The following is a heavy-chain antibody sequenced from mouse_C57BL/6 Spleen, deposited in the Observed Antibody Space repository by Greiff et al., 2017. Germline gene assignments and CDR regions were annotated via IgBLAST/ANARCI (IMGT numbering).Heavy chain of an antibody. J-gene: IGHJ4*01. Sequence: QVQLQQSGPELARPWVSVKISCQAFYTFSRRVHFAIRDTNYWMQWVKQRPGQGLEWIGAIYPGDGDTSYNQKFKGKDTLTEDKSSSTAYMQLSSLTTEDSAVYYCACPSRDYAMDYWGQGTSVTVSS. CDR1: YTFSRRVH. CDR2: GQGLEWIG. CDR3: TEDSAVYYCACPSRDYAMDY. V-gene: IGHV1-87*01.